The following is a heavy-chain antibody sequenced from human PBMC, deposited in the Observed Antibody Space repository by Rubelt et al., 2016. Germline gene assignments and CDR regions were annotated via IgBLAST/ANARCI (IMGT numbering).Heavy chain of an antibody. CDR3: AKDPTLTGG. V-gene: IGHV3-30*02. CDR1: GFTFSSYG. Sequence: VQLVESGGGLVKPGGSLRLSCAASGFTFSSYGMHWVRQAPGKGLEWVAFIRIDGTNKYYADSVKGRFTISRDNSKNTPYLQMNSQRAEDTAVYYCAKDPTLTGGWGQGTLVTVSS. J-gene: IGHJ4*02. CDR2: IRIDGTNK. D-gene: IGHD4-11*01.